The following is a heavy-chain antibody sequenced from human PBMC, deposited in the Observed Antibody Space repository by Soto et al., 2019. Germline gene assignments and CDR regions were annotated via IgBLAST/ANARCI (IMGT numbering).Heavy chain of an antibody. J-gene: IGHJ4*02. V-gene: IGHV3-23*01. Sequence: PGGSLRLSCAASGFPFSNYAMSWVREAPGKGLEWVSAISGSGGNTYYADSVKDRFTISRDNSKNTLYLQMNSLRAEDTAVYYCAKDMDNWNYVDSWGQGTLVTVSS. CDR2: ISGSGGNT. D-gene: IGHD1-20*01. CDR3: AKDMDNWNYVDS. CDR1: GFPFSNYA.